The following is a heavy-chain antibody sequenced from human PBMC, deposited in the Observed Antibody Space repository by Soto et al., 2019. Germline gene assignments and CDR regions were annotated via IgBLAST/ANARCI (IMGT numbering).Heavy chain of an antibody. V-gene: IGHV1-24*01. CDR3: ATVGRPGAAYPQFDY. J-gene: IGHJ4*02. Sequence: ASVKVSCKVSGYTLTELSMHWVRQAPGKGLEWMGGFDPEDGETIYAQKFRGRVTMTEDTSTDTAYMELSSLRSEDAAVYYCATVGRPGAAYPQFDYWGQGTLVTVSS. D-gene: IGHD6-13*01. CDR1: GYTLTELS. CDR2: FDPEDGET.